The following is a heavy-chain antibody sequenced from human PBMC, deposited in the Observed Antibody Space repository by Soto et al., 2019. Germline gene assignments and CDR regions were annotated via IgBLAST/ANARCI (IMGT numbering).Heavy chain of an antibody. CDR2: INAGNGNT. CDR1: GYTFTSYA. Sequence: ASVKVSCKASGYTFTSYAMHWVRQAPGQRLEWMGWINAGNGNTKYSQKLQGRVTITRDTYASTAYMELSSLKASDTAMYYCARDLDYGGNSEASGGWGQGTMVTVSS. CDR3: ARDLDYGGNSEASGG. V-gene: IGHV1-3*01. D-gene: IGHD4-17*01. J-gene: IGHJ3*01.